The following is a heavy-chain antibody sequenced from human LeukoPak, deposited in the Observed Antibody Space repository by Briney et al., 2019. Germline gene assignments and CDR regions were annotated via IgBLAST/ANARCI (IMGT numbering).Heavy chain of an antibody. CDR1: GFTVSSNY. CDR3: ARERKSGRRIFDY. J-gene: IGHJ4*02. Sequence: GGSLRLSCAASGFTVSSNYMSWVRQAPGKGLEWVSVIYSGGSTYYADPVKGRFTISRDNSKNTLYLQMNGLRAEDTAVYYCARERKSGRRIFDYWGQGTLVTVSS. V-gene: IGHV3-53*01. CDR2: IYSGGST. D-gene: IGHD3-3*01.